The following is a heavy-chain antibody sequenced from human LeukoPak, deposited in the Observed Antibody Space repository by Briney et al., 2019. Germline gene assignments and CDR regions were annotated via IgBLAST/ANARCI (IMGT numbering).Heavy chain of an antibody. J-gene: IGHJ4*02. D-gene: IGHD3-10*01. CDR2: ISGSGGST. CDR3: AKDLGYYYGSGTKSDY. V-gene: IGHV3-23*01. Sequence: GSLRLSCAASGFTFSSYAMSWVRQAPGKGLEWVSAISGSGGSTYYADSVKGRFTISRDNSKNTLYLQMNSLRAEDTAVYYCAKDLGYYYGSGTKSDYWGQGTLVTVSS. CDR1: GFTFSSYA.